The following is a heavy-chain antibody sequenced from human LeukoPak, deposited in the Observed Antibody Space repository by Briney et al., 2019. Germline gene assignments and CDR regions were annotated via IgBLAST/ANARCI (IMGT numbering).Heavy chain of an antibody. CDR1: GCTFSSHW. CDR3: VRGALRDCSYTSCSRGNWFDP. J-gene: IGHJ5*02. D-gene: IGHD2-2*01. CDR2: INADGRGT. V-gene: IGHV3-74*01. Sequence: PGGALRLSCAASGCTFSSHWMHWVRQAPEKGLVGVAHINADGRGTYYAASVKGRFTISRDNAKNTLYLQMHSLTAEDTAVYYCVRGALRDCSYTSCSRGNWFDPWGQGTLVTVSS.